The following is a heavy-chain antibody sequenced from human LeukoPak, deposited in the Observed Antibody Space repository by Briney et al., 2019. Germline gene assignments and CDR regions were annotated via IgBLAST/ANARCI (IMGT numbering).Heavy chain of an antibody. CDR2: ISAYNGKT. V-gene: IGHV1-18*01. CDR1: GYTFTTYS. CDR3: ARLPSFRGVSRSSYYYYMDV. J-gene: IGHJ6*03. D-gene: IGHD3-16*01. Sequence: ASVKVSCKASGYTFTTYSISWVRQAPGQGLEWMGWISAYNGKTNYAQKFQGRVTMTTETSTSTAYMELRSLRSDDTAVYYCARLPSFRGVSRSSYYYYMDVWGKGTTVTVSS.